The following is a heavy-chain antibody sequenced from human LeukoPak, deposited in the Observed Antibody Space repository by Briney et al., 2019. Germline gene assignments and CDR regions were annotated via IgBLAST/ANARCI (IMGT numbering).Heavy chain of an antibody. CDR1: GGTFSSYA. D-gene: IGHD3-22*01. CDR2: IIPIFGTA. CDR3: ARVRVEDYYDSSGYYQPYFDY. Sequence: SVKVSCKASGGTFSSYAISWVRQAPGQGLEWMGGIIPIFGTANYAQKFQGRVTITTDESTSTAYMELSSLRSEDTAVYYCARVRVEDYYDSSGYYQPYFDYWGQGTLVTVSS. V-gene: IGHV1-69*05. J-gene: IGHJ4*02.